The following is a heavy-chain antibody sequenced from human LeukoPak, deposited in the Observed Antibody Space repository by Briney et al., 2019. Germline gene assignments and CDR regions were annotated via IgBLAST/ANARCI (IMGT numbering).Heavy chain of an antibody. CDR2: ISAGNGNT. CDR1: GYTFTSYA. V-gene: IGHV1-3*01. J-gene: IGHJ6*02. D-gene: IGHD1-26*01. Sequence: ASVKVSCKASGYTFTSYAIHWVRQAPGQRLEWMGWISAGNGNTKYSQNFQGRVTFISNTSATTAFMELSSLRSEDTAVYYCARGVGASPLYYYYGMDVWGQGTTVTVSS. CDR3: ARGVGASPLYYYYGMDV.